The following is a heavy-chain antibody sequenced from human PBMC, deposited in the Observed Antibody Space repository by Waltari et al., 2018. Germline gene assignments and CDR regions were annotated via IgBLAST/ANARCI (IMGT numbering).Heavy chain of an antibody. CDR3: ARDLSSWYRGATYYYYGMDV. CDR2: VGYDGSNK. Sequence: VQVVESGGGVVQPGRYLILSCAASGFTFSTYGMHWVRQAPGQGLEGVACVGYDGSNKSYADTVKGRFTIARDNSKKTLHLQMNRLRAEDTAVYYCARDLSSWYRGATYYYYGMDVWGQGTTVTVAS. V-gene: IGHV3-33*01. CDR1: GFTFSTYG. D-gene: IGHD6-13*01. J-gene: IGHJ6*02.